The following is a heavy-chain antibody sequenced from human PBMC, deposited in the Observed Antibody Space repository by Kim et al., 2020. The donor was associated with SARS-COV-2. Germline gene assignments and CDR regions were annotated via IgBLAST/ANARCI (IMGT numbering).Heavy chain of an antibody. V-gene: IGHV4-34*01. D-gene: IGHD2-15*01. CDR2: ISHSGGN. Sequence: SETLSLTCAVYGGPFSGDYWSWIRQPPGKGLEWIGEISHSGGNNYNPSLKSRVVMSVDTSKNQFSLKLASVTAADTAVYYCARRRIYCSGGSCYSKNYYAMDVWGQGNTVTVSS. CDR3: ARRRIYCSGGSCYSKNYYAMDV. CDR1: GGPFSGDY. J-gene: IGHJ6*02.